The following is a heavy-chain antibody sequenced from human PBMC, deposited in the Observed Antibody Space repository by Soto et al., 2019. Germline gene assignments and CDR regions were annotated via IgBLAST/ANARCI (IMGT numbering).Heavy chain of an antibody. V-gene: IGHV3-64D*06. J-gene: IGHJ4*02. CDR1: GFTFSRYS. CDR3: VKGGTSVSSAGFDY. Sequence: PGGSLRLSCSASGFTFSRYSMHWVRQAPGKGLEFVAVIRNNGISTYYADSVKGRFTISRDNSNNTVSLQMRSLRREDTAVYYCVKGGTSVSSAGFDYWGLGTLVTVSS. D-gene: IGHD3-22*01. CDR2: IRNNGIST.